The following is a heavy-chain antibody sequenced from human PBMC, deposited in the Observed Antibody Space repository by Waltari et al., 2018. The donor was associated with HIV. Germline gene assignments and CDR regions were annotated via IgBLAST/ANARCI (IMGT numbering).Heavy chain of an antibody. J-gene: IGHJ4*02. CDR3: ARAFHDKSGYYPFDH. CDR2: IVPDSSAI. V-gene: IGHV3-11*04. Sequence: LVESGGALVKPGGSLGLSCAAAGFTFSDSFLSWIRQAPGKGLEWFSYIVPDSSAIEYADSVKGRFTISRDNAKNSLYLQMNSLRVGDTALYYCARAFHDKSGYYPFDHWGQGTLVTVSS. CDR1: GFTFSDSF. D-gene: IGHD3-22*01.